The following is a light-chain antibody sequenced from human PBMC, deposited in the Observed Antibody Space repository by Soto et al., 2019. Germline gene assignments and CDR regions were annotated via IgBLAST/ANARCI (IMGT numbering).Light chain of an antibody. CDR3: QQRRDWLVT. CDR2: GAS. J-gene: IGKJ4*01. CDR1: QSVSSY. V-gene: IGKV3-11*01. Sequence: EIVLTQSPATLSLSPGERATLSCIASQSVSSYLAWYQQKPGQAPRLLIYGASNRATGIPARFSGSGSGTDFTLTIRSLETEDFAVYYSQQRRDWLVTFGRGTK.